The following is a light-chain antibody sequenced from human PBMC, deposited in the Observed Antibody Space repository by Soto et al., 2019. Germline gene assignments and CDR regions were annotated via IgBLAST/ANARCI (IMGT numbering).Light chain of an antibody. CDR1: SSSKW. CDR2: DVS. J-gene: IGKJ2*01. Sequence: DIQMTQSPSTLAASVGETVTMTCRSSSKWLAWYQKKPGKAPKLLIYDVSNLERGVPSRFSGSTSGAESTLTITGLQPYDLGTYYCQHTTDFTFGQGTKVEIK. V-gene: IGKV1-5*01. CDR3: QHTTDFT.